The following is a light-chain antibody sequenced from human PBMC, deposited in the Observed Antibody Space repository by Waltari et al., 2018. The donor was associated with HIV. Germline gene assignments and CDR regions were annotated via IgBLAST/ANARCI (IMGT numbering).Light chain of an antibody. V-gene: IGLV3-25*03. CDR2: KDT. Sequence: SYELTQPPSVSVSPGQTAKITCSGDALPNQYAHWYQQKPGQAPLLVIYKDTQRTAGIPGRFSGSHSGTTVTLIISGVQAEDEADYYCESADNSGTYWVFGGGTKLSVL. CDR3: ESADNSGTYWV. J-gene: IGLJ3*02. CDR1: ALPNQY.